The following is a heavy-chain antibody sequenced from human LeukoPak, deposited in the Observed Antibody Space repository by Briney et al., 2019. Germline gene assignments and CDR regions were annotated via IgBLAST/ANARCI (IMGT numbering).Heavy chain of an antibody. J-gene: IGHJ4*02. CDR1: GFTFDDYA. D-gene: IGHD3-22*01. CDR3: AKYGSGYYDFDY. Sequence: GGSLRLSCAASGFTFDDYAMHWVRQAPGKGLEWVSGISWNSGSIGYADSVKGRFTISRDNAKNSLYLQMNSLRAEDTAVYYCAKYGSGYYDFDYWGQGTLVTVSS. CDR2: ISWNSGSI. V-gene: IGHV3-9*01.